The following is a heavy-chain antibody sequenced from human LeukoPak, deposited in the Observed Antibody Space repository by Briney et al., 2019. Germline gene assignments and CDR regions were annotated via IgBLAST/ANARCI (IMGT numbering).Heavy chain of an antibody. V-gene: IGHV4-4*02. CDR3: ARVAVAGTLDY. D-gene: IGHD6-19*01. Sequence: SETLSLTCAVSGGSISSSNWWSWVRQPPGKGLEWIGEIYHSGSTNYNTSLKSRVTISVVKSKNQFSLKLSSVTAADTAVYYCARVAVAGTLDYWGQGTLVTVSS. J-gene: IGHJ4*02. CDR2: IYHSGST. CDR1: GGSISSSNW.